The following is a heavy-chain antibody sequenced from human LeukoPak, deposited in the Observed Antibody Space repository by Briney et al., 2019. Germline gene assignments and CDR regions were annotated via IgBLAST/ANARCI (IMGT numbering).Heavy chain of an antibody. CDR2: SSSSYT. V-gene: IGHV3-21*05. Sequence: GSLRLSCGATGFTISSYWMHWVRQAPGKGLEWVSYSSSSYTHYADSVKGRFTISRDNAKNSLYLQMNSLRAEDTAVYYCARAPHYSNYGPYYYGMDVWGQGTTVTVSS. J-gene: IGHJ6*02. D-gene: IGHD4-11*01. CDR3: ARAPHYSNYGPYYYGMDV. CDR1: GFTISSYW.